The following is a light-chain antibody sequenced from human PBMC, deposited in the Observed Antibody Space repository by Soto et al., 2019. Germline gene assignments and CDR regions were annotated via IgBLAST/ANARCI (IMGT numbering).Light chain of an antibody. CDR1: QSVTSNY. V-gene: IGKV3-20*01. J-gene: IGKJ4*01. Sequence: EIVLTQSPGTLYLSPGERATLSCRASQSVTSNYLAWHQQKPGQAPRLLIYEAYSRATGISDRFSGGGSGTDFTLTISRLEPEDFAVYYGQQYGSPPLTFGGGTQVEIK. CDR3: QQYGSPPLT. CDR2: EAY.